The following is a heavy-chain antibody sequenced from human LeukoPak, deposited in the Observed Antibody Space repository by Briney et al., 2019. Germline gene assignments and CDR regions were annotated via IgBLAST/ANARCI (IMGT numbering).Heavy chain of an antibody. CDR3: ARDAWRRAFNYGMDV. CDR1: GFTFDDYA. D-gene: IGHD5-12*01. CDR2: ISWSSGNI. J-gene: IGHJ6*02. V-gene: IGHV3-9*01. Sequence: GRSLRLSCAASGFTFDDYAMHWLRQAPGKGLEGVAGISWSSGNIGYADSVKGRFTISRDNAESSLHLQMNSLRIEDTALYFCARDAWRRAFNYGMDVWGQGTTVAVSS.